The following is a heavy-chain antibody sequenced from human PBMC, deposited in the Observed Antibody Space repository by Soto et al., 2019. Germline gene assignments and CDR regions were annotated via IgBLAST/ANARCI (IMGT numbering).Heavy chain of an antibody. CDR3: GKVLVGATGHTDSDS. CDR1: GGSIYRSGYY. J-gene: IGHJ4*02. Sequence: SETLSLTCTVSGGSIYRSGYYWGWTRQPPGRGLEWIGNIDYNGVTYSNPSLKSRVTISRDTSKNQFSLKLTSVTAADTALYYCGKVLVGATGHTDSDSWGPGTLVTVSS. CDR2: IDYNGVT. D-gene: IGHD2-15*01. V-gene: IGHV4-39*01.